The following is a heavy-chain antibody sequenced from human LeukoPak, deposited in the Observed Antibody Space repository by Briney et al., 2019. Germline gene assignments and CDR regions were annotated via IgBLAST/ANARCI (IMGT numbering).Heavy chain of an antibody. D-gene: IGHD6-13*01. J-gene: IGHJ4*02. V-gene: IGHV4-4*07. CDR1: GGSINFYY. CDR2: IYSTGST. CDR3: ARGIADPYSFDS. Sequence: SETLSLTCTVSGGSINFYYWSWIRQPAGKGLEWIGRIYSTGSTNYSPSLKSRVTMSVDKSKNQFSLNLSSVTAADTAVYYCARGIADPYSFDSWGQGTLVTV.